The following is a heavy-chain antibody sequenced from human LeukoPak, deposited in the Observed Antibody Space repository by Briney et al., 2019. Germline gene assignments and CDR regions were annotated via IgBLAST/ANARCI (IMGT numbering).Heavy chain of an antibody. V-gene: IGHV3-64*01. D-gene: IGHD7-27*01. CDR2: ISSNGGST. CDR1: GFTFSSYA. J-gene: IGHJ4*02. CDR3: ARDQLTGDYDY. Sequence: GGSLRLSCAASGFTFSSYAMHWVRQAPGKGLEYVSAISSNGGSTYYANSVKGRFTISRDNSKNTLYLQMNSLRAEDTAVYYCARDQLTGDYDYWGQGTLVTVSS.